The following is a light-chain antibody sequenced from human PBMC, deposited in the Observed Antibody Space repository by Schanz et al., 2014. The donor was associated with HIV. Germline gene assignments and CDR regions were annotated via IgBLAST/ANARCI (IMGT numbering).Light chain of an antibody. CDR2: DAS. V-gene: IGKV3D-11*02. CDR3: QQRSNWHGT. CDR1: QTVSSSS. J-gene: IGKJ3*01. Sequence: EIVLTQSPDTLSLSPGERATLSCRASQTVSSSSLAWYQQKPGQAPRLLIYDASNRATGIPARFSGSGPGTDFTLTISSLEPEDFAVYYCQQRSNWHGTFGPGTKVDIK.